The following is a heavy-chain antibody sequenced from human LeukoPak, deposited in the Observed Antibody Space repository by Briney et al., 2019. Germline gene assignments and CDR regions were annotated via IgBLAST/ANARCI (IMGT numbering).Heavy chain of an antibody. J-gene: IGHJ6*02. CDR2: IYTSRST. CDR1: GGSISSGGYY. Sequence: SETLSLTCTVSGGSISSGGYYWSWIRQPAGKGLEWIGRIYTSRSTNYNPSLKSRVTISVDTSKNQFSLQLNSVTPEDTAVYYCARAGPGTRVHYYGMDVWGQGTTVTVSS. CDR3: ARAGPGTRVHYYGMDV. D-gene: IGHD3-3*01. V-gene: IGHV4-61*02.